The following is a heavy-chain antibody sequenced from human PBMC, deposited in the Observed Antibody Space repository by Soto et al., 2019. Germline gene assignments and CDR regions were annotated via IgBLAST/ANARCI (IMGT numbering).Heavy chain of an antibody. CDR2: IYYSGST. CDR1: RGSISSGGYY. V-gene: IGHV4-61*08. CDR3: ARDLGFCSGDSCGRTVDY. J-gene: IGHJ4*02. D-gene: IGHD2-15*01. Sequence: SETLSLTCSVSRGSISSGGYYWSWIRQHPVKGLEWIGYIYYSGSTNYNPSLKSRVTISVDTSKNQFSLKLNSVTAADTAVYYCARDLGFCSGDSCGRTVDYWGQGSLVPVSS.